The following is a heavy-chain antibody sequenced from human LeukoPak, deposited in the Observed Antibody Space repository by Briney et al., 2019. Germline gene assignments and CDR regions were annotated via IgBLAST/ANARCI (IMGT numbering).Heavy chain of an antibody. CDR3: AREGPVGAKIPVPAWFDP. Sequence: GASVKVSCKASGYTFTGYYMHWVRQAPGQGLEWMGWINPNSGGTNYAQKFQGRVTMTRDTSITTAYMELSRVRSDDTAVYYCAREGPVGAKIPVPAWFDPWGQGTLVTVSP. CDR2: INPNSGGT. D-gene: IGHD1-26*01. J-gene: IGHJ5*02. CDR1: GYTFTGYY. V-gene: IGHV1-2*02.